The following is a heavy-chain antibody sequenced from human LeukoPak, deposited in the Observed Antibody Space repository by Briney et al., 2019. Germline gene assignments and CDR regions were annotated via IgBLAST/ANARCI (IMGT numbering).Heavy chain of an antibody. CDR2: IYYTGIT. D-gene: IGHD5-24*01. CDR1: GDSISSTSYY. J-gene: IGHJ3*02. V-gene: IGHV4-39*07. CDR3: ARDWLRDGYPGDAFDI. Sequence: SQTLSLTCTVSGDSISSTSYYWGWIRQPPGKGLEWIGSIYYTGITYSNPSLKSRVTLSVDTYNNQFSLKLSSVTAADTAVYYCARDWLRDGYPGDAFDIWGQGTMVTVSS.